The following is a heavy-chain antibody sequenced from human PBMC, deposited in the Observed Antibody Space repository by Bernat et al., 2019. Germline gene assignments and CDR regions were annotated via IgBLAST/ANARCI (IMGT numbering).Heavy chain of an antibody. Sequence: VQLVESGGGLVQPGGSLRLSCAASGFTFSNYDMHWVRQVAGKGLEWVSVIGNAGDTKYAGSVKGRFTISRENAKNSLYLQMNSLGAGDTAVYYCARGRALSSNWYGGNWFDPWGQGSLVTVSS. CDR1: GFTFSNYD. D-gene: IGHD6-13*01. CDR3: ARGRALSSNWYGGNWFDP. J-gene: IGHJ5*02. V-gene: IGHV3-13*01. CDR2: IGNAGDT.